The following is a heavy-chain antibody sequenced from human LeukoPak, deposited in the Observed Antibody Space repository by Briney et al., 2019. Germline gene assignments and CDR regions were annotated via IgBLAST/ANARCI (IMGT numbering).Heavy chain of an antibody. CDR3: ARDPRTVGAIQANIGGGDY. V-gene: IGHV3-33*01. J-gene: IGHJ4*02. CDR1: GFTFSSYG. Sequence: PGRSLRLSCAASGFTFSSYGMHWVRQAPGKGLEWVAVIWYDGSNKYYADSVKGRFTISRDNSKNTLYLQMNSLSAEDTAVYYCARDPRTVGAIQANIGGGDYWGQGTLVTVSS. CDR2: IWYDGSNK. D-gene: IGHD1-26*01.